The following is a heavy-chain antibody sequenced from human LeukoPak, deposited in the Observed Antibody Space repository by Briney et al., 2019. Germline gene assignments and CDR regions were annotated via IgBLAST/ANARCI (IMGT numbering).Heavy chain of an antibody. V-gene: IGHV5-10-1*01. Sequence: GESLRISCDGSGNSFNSNWTSWVRRMPGKGLEWMGRIDPSDSHINYSPSFQGHVIISVDKSIGTAYLQWSSLRASDTAMYYCVRQGRGSYRRVFDYWGQGTLVTVSS. CDR2: IDPSDSHI. J-gene: IGHJ4*02. D-gene: IGHD1-26*01. CDR1: GNSFNSNW. CDR3: VRQGRGSYRRVFDY.